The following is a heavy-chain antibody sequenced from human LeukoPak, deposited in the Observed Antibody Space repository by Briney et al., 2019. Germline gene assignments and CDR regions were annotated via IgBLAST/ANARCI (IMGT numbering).Heavy chain of an antibody. D-gene: IGHD3-10*01. CDR2: INDNGGST. J-gene: IGHJ4*02. Sequence: SLRLSCAASGFSFSLNGMSWVRQAPGRGVQWVSSINDNGGSTYYADSVKGGFTISRDNSRKSVCLQMNRLRAEDTAVYYCAKKYRVRGLISNLGHFDSWGQGTLVTVSS. CDR3: AKKYRVRGLISNLGHFDS. CDR1: GFSFSLNG. V-gene: IGHV3-23*01.